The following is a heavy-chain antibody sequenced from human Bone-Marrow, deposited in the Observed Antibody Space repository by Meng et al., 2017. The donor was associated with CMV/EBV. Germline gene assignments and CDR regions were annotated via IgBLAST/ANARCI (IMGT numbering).Heavy chain of an antibody. V-gene: IGHV2-5*01. CDR1: GFSLSTSGVG. CDR2: IYWNDDK. CDR3: AHSYSSSSLLGRSFDY. Sequence: SGPTLVKPTQTLTLTCTFSGFSLSTSGVGVGWIRQPPGKALEWLALIYWNDDKRYSPSLKSRLTITKDTSKNQVVLTMTNMDPVDTATYYCAHSYSSSSLLGRSFDYWGQGTLVTVSS. D-gene: IGHD6-6*01. J-gene: IGHJ4*02.